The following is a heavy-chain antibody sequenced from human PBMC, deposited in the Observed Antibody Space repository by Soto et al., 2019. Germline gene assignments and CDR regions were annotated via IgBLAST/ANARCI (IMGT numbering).Heavy chain of an antibody. CDR1: GGSFSDYI. D-gene: IGHD3-9*01. Sequence: SETLSLTCAVYGGSFSDYIWTWIRQTPGKGLQWIGQINHSGSANYNPSLKSRVTISVHTSSSQFSLELSSVTAADTAVYYCARGLVIIFDYYGMDVWGQGTTVTVSS. V-gene: IGHV4-34*01. J-gene: IGHJ6*02. CDR3: ARGLVIIFDYYGMDV. CDR2: INHSGSA.